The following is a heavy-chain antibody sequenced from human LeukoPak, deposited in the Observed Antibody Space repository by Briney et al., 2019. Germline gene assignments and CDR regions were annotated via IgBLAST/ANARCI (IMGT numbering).Heavy chain of an antibody. V-gene: IGHV1-69*08. D-gene: IGHD6-13*01. Sequence: GSSVKVSCKASGGTFSSYSISWVRQAPGQGLEWMGRIIPIFGTANYAQKFQGRVTIAADKSTNTAYMELSSLRSEDTAVYYCARVLMGSSWPPDYGMDVWGKGTTVTVSS. CDR3: ARVLMGSSWPPDYGMDV. CDR2: IIPIFGTA. J-gene: IGHJ6*04. CDR1: GGTFSSYS.